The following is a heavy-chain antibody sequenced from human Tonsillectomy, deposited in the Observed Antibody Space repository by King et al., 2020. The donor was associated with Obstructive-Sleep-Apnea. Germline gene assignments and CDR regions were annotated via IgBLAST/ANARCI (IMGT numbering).Heavy chain of an antibody. D-gene: IGHD6-19*01. CDR2: IRSKAYGWTT. CDR1: GFTFGDYA. J-gene: IGHJ4*02. Sequence: QLVQSGGGLVQPGRSLRLSCTASGFTFGDYAMSWFRQAPGKGLEWVGFIRSKAYGWTTEYAASVKGRFTISRDDSKSIAYLQMNSLKTEDTAEYYCTRGIAVAGNFDYWGQGTLVTVSS. V-gene: IGHV3-49*03. CDR3: TRGIAVAGNFDY.